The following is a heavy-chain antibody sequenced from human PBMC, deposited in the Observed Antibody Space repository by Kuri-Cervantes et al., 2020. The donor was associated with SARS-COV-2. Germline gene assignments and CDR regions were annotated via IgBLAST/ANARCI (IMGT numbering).Heavy chain of an antibody. CDR1: GGSISSTRYY. V-gene: IGHV4-39*01. CDR3: ARHVVSGWSGYFDY. Sequence: GSLRLTCTVSGGSISSTRYYWGWVRQPPGKGLERIGSIYYSGSTYYNPSLKSRVTISVDTSKNQFSLKLSSVTAVDTAVYYCARHVVSGWSGYFDYWGQGPVVTVSS. D-gene: IGHD3-3*01. J-gene: IGHJ4*02. CDR2: IYYSGST.